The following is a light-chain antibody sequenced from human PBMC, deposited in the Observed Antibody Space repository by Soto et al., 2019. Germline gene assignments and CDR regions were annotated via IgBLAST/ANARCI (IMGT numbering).Light chain of an antibody. CDR2: LGS. Sequence: DIVMTQSPPSLPVILGEPASISCRSSQSLMQDNGYVYLDWYLQKPGQSPQLLIYLGSNRASGVSDRFSGSLSCPDFTLTISRVEAEHVGVYFCMQALQTVYTFGQGTKLEI. V-gene: IGKV2-28*01. CDR1: QSLMQDNGYVY. CDR3: MQALQTVYT. J-gene: IGKJ2*01.